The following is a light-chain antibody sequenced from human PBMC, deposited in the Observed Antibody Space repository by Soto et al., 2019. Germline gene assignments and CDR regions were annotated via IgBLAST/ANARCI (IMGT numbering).Light chain of an antibody. CDR3: SSYTSSSTNYV. CDR2: DVS. J-gene: IGLJ1*01. V-gene: IGLV2-14*01. CDR1: SSDVGGYNY. Sequence: QSVLTQPASVSGSPGQSITISCTGNSSDVGGYNYVSWYQQHPGKAPKLMIYDVSNRPSGVSNRFSGSKSGNTASLTISGLQAEDEADYYCSSYTSSSTNYVFGTGTKLTVL.